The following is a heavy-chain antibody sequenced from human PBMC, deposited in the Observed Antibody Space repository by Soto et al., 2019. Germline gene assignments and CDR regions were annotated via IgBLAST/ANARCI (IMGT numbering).Heavy chain of an antibody. V-gene: IGHV5-51*07. Sequence: YSVNPYGSRRMQKKPGTRVKWMGIIYPGDSDIRYSPSFQGQVTISADKSISTAYLQWSSLKASDTPMYYCASRLYCIGGSCPPDEYDGMDLWGQGTTVTVSS. CDR1: YSVNPYG. J-gene: IGHJ6*02. D-gene: IGHD2-15*01. CDR2: IYPGDSDI. CDR3: ASRLYCIGGSCPPDEYDGMDL.